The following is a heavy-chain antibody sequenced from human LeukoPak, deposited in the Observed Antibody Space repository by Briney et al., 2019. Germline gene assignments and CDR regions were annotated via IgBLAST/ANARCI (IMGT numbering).Heavy chain of an antibody. D-gene: IGHD3-22*01. CDR2: IQYSGSA. J-gene: IGHJ4*02. CDR1: GDSFSGISFY. V-gene: IGHV4-61*01. Sequence: SETLSLTCTVSGDSFSGISFYWSWLRQPPGKGLQYIGYIQYSGSANYNPSLKSRVTISVDTSKNQFSLKLSSVTAADTAVYYCARYYDRSGYWSTPHFDYWGQGTPVTVSS. CDR3: ARYYDRSGYWSTPHFDY.